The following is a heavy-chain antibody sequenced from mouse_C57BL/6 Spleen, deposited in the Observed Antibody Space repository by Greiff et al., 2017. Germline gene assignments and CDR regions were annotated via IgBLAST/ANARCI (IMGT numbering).Heavy chain of an antibody. D-gene: IGHD1-1*01. CDR2: ISDGGSYT. CDR1: GFTFSSYA. V-gene: IGHV5-4*01. J-gene: IGHJ3*01. Sequence: EVKLVESGGGLVKPGGSLKLSCAASGFTFSSYAMSWVRQTPEKRLEWVATISDGGSYTYYPDNVKGRFTISRDNAKNNLYLQMSHLKSEDTAMYYCAREDTTVVAPFAYWGQGTLVTVSA. CDR3: AREDTTVVAPFAY.